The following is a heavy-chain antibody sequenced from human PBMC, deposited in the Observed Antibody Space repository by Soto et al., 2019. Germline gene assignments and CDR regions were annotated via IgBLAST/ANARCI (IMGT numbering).Heavy chain of an antibody. CDR2: IYWYDDK. V-gene: IGHV2-5*01. D-gene: IGHD1-20*01. CDR3: AQAYKNHRFHDGFDI. Sequence: QITLKESGPTLVKPTQPLTLTCTFSGFSLSTSGLGVAWIRQPPRKALQWLGIIYWYDDKPYSPSLRSRFTLNIDTSKNQVFLTVTDMHPVDRATYYCAQAYKNHRFHDGFDIWRQGTMVTLSS. J-gene: IGHJ3*02. CDR1: GFSLSTSGLG.